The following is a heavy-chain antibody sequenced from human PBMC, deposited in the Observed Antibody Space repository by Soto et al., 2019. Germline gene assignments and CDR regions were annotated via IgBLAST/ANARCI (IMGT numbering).Heavy chain of an antibody. CDR3: ARIQLAYDAFDI. Sequence: GSLRLSCAASGFTFSSYSMNWVRKAPGKGLEWVSSISSSSSYIYYADSVKGRFTISRDNAKNSLYLQMNGLRAEDTAVYYCARIQLAYDAFDIWGQGTMVTVSS. CDR1: GFTFSSYS. J-gene: IGHJ3*02. V-gene: IGHV3-21*01. D-gene: IGHD6-6*01. CDR2: ISSSSSYI.